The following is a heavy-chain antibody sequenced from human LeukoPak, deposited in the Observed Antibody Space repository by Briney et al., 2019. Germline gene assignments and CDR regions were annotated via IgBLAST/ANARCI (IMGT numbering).Heavy chain of an antibody. Sequence: ASVKVSCKASGYTFTSCDINWVRQATGQGLEWMGWMNPNSANTGYAQKFQGRVTMTRNTSISTAYMELSSLRSEDTAVYYCARLASSSWPLYYYYGMDVWGQGTTVTVSS. V-gene: IGHV1-8*01. CDR2: MNPNSANT. J-gene: IGHJ6*02. D-gene: IGHD6-13*01. CDR3: ARLASSSWPLYYYYGMDV. CDR1: GYTFTSCD.